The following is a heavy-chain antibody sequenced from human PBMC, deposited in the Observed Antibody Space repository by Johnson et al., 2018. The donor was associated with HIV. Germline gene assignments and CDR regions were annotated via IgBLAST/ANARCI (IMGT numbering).Heavy chain of an antibody. CDR2: ISYDANNK. J-gene: IGHJ3*02. V-gene: IGHV3-30*04. CDR3: ATNTVVRGIIITYHSFEI. Sequence: QVQLVESGGGVVQPEKSLRLSCAASGFTFSSYALHWVRQAPGKGLEWVAVISYDANNKYYADAVKGRLTISRDNSKNTLYLQMNSLRADDTAVYYCATNTVVRGIIITYHSFEIWGQGTMVTVSS. D-gene: IGHD3-10*01. CDR1: GFTFSSYA.